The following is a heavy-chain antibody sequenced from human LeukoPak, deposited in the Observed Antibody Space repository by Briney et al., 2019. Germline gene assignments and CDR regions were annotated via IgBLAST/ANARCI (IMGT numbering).Heavy chain of an antibody. CDR2: IYYSGST. D-gene: IGHD3-10*01. CDR1: GGSISSYY. J-gene: IGHJ4*02. CDR3: AREPYGSGTFDY. V-gene: IGHV4-59*01. Sequence: SSETLSLTCTVSGGSISSYYWSWIRQPPGKGLEWIGYIYYSGSTNYNPSLKSRVTISVDTSKDQFSLKLSSVTAADTAEYYCAREPYGSGTFDYWGQGTLVTVSA.